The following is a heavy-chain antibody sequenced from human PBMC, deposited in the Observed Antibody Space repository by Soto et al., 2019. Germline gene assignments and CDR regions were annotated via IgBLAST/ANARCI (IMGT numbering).Heavy chain of an antibody. CDR2: IYYSGST. D-gene: IGHD6-19*01. CDR3: AREADSYYMDV. CDR1: GGSISSYY. Sequence: QVQLQESGPGLVKPSETLSLTCTVSGGSISSYYWSWIRQPPGKGLEWIGYIYYSGSTNYNPSIKSRVTISVDTSKNQFSLKLSSVAAADTAVYYCAREADSYYMDVWGKGTTVTVSS. V-gene: IGHV4-59*12. J-gene: IGHJ6*03.